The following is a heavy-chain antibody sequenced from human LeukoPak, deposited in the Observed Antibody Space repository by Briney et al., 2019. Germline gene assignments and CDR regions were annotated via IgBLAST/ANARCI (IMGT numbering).Heavy chain of an antibody. CDR2: INPNSGGT. Sequence: ASVKVSCKASGSTFTGYYTHWVRQAPGQGLGWMGWINPNSGGTNYAQKFQGRVTMTRDTSISTAYMELSRLRSDDTAVYYCARVAFGEFSDYWGQGTLVTVSS. D-gene: IGHD3-10*01. J-gene: IGHJ4*02. CDR1: GSTFTGYY. CDR3: ARVAFGEFSDY. V-gene: IGHV1-2*02.